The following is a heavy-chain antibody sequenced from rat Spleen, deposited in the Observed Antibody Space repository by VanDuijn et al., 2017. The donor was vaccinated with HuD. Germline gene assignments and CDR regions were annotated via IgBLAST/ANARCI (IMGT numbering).Heavy chain of an antibody. J-gene: IGHJ2*01. CDR2: ISSDGGRN. V-gene: IGHV5-29*01. D-gene: IGHD1-7*01. CDR1: GFTFTDFY. Sequence: EVQLVESDGGLVRPGRSLKLSCATSGFTFTDFYMAWVRQAPTKGLEWVATISSDGGRNFYRDSVKGRFTIPRDNEKSTLSLKMDSLRSEDTATYYCARRHYGYPYGFAYWGQGLMVTVSS. CDR3: ARRHYGYPYGFAY.